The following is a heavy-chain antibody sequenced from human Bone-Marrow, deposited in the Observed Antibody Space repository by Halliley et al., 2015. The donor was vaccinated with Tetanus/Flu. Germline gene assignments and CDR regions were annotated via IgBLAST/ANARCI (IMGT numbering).Heavy chain of an antibody. D-gene: IGHD5-12*01. V-gene: IGHV3-23*01. Sequence: STIILTGAKTYYADSVKGRFTISRDYSRNTLYLQMNSLRVEDTALYYCARRAITVATTARWFDAWGQGTQVTVSP. CDR3: ARRAITVATTARWFDA. CDR2: IILTGAKT. J-gene: IGHJ5*02.